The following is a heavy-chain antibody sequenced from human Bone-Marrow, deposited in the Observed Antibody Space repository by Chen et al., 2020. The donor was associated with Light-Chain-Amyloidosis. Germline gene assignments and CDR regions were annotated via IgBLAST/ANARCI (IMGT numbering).Heavy chain of an antibody. V-gene: IGHV3-7*01. J-gene: IGHJ3*02. CDR2: IKEDGSEK. CDR3: ASYNGGAALNI. Sequence: EVQLVESGGGLVQAGGSLRLSCPASGFPFSRYWMSWVRQAPGKGLEWVTNIKEDGSEKYYVDSVKGRFTISRDNAKNSVYLQMNSLKDEDTALYYCASYNGGAALNIWGQGTMVTVSS. CDR1: GFPFSRYW. D-gene: IGHD3-16*01.